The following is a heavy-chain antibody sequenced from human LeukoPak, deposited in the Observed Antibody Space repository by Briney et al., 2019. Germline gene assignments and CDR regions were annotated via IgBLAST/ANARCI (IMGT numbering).Heavy chain of an antibody. J-gene: IGHJ4*02. D-gene: IGHD6-19*01. Sequence: ASVKVSCKASGYTFTGYYMHWVRQAPGQGLEWMGRINPNSGGTNYAQKFQGRVTMTRDTSISTAYMELSRLRSDDTAVYYCARTFWVAVAGSVEDSVDYWGQGTLVTVSS. CDR3: ARTFWVAVAGSVEDSVDY. CDR1: GYTFTGYY. V-gene: IGHV1-2*06. CDR2: INPNSGGT.